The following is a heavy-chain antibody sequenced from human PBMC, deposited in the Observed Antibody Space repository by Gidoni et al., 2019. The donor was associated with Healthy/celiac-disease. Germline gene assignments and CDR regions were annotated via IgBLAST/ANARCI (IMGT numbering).Heavy chain of an antibody. CDR1: GGTFSSYA. CDR2: IIPIFGTA. V-gene: IGHV1-69*01. Sequence: QVQLVQSGAEVKKPGSSVKVSCKASGGTFSSYAISWVRQAPGQGLEWMGGIIPIFGTANYAQKFQGRVTITADESTSTAYMELSSLRSEDTAVYYCASADSSGWKGEYYFDYWGQGTLVTVSS. D-gene: IGHD6-19*01. CDR3: ASADSSGWKGEYYFDY. J-gene: IGHJ4*02.